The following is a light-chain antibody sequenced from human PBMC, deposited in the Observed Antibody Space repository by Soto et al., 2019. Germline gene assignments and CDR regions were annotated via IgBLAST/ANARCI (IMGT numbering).Light chain of an antibody. V-gene: IGKV4-1*01. CDR1: QNVLYTSNNNNY. CDR3: QQFYSTPYT. J-gene: IGKJ2*01. CDR2: WAS. Sequence: DIVMTQSPDSLAVSLGERATINCKSSQNVLYTSNNNNYLAWYQLKPGQPPRLLIYWASTREFGVPDRFSGSGSGTDFPHTISSLQAEDVAVYYCQQFYSTPYTFGQGTKLEIK.